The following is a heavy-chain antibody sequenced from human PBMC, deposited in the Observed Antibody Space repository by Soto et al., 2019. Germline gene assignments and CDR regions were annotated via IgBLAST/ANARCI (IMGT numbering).Heavy chain of an antibody. CDR3: ATSIAVAGTTFYYYYGMDV. Sequence: VESLKISCKGSGYIFTSYWIGWGLQMPVKGLEWMGRIDPSDSYTNYSPSFQGHVTISADRSISTAYLQWSSLKASDTAMYYCATSIAVAGTTFYYYYGMDVWGQGTTVTVSS. D-gene: IGHD6-19*01. CDR1: GYIFTSYW. CDR2: IDPSDSYT. J-gene: IGHJ6*02. V-gene: IGHV5-10-1*01.